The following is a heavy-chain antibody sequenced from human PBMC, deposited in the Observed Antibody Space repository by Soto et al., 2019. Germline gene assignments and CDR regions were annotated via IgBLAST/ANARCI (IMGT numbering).Heavy chain of an antibody. J-gene: IGHJ6*02. D-gene: IGHD6-6*01. V-gene: IGHV1-18*01. CDR2: ISAYNGNT. Sequence: EASVKVSCKASGYTFTSYGISWVRQAPGQGLEWMGWISAYNGNTNYAQKLQGRVTMTTDTSTSTAYMELRSLRSDDTAVYYCAIPGVAARPRYYYYGMDVWGQGTTVTVSS. CDR3: AIPGVAARPRYYYYGMDV. CDR1: GYTFTSYG.